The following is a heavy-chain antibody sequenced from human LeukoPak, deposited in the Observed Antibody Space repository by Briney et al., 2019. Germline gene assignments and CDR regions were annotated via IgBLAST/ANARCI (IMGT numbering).Heavy chain of an antibody. V-gene: IGHV3-15*01. CDR2: IKSKTDSGTT. J-gene: IGHJ4*02. CDR1: GFTFSNAW. Sequence: GGSLRLSCAASGFTFSNAWMSWVRQAPGKGLEWVGRIKSKTDSGTTDYAAPVKGRFTISRDDSKNTLYLQMNSLKTEDTAVYYCTTETHSSGWYSDFDYWGQGTLVTVSS. CDR3: TTETHSSGWYSDFDY. D-gene: IGHD6-19*01.